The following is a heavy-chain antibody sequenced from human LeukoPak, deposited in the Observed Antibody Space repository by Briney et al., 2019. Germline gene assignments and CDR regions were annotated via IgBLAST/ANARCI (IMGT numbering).Heavy chain of an antibody. CDR3: AKDMGYDSSGYLAFDI. Sequence: GGSLRLSCAASGFTFSSYGMHWVRQAPGKGLEWVAVIWYGGSNKYYADSVKGRFTISRDNSKNTLYLQMNSLRAEDTALYYCAKDMGYDSSGYLAFDIWGQGTMVTVSS. V-gene: IGHV3-30*02. CDR1: GFTFSSYG. CDR2: IWYGGSNK. D-gene: IGHD3-22*01. J-gene: IGHJ3*02.